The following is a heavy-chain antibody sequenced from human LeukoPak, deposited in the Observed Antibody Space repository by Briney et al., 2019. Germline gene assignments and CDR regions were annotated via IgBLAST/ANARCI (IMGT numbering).Heavy chain of an antibody. V-gene: IGHV1-2*02. CDR3: TRPLRFLEWLPATTYAFDI. CDR1: GYTFTGYY. D-gene: IGHD3-3*01. J-gene: IGHJ3*02. Sequence: AASVKVSCKASGYTFTGYYMHWVRQAPGQGLEWMGWINPNSGGTNYAQKFQGRVTMTRDTSISTAYMELSRLRSDDTAVYYCTRPLRFLEWLPATTYAFDIWGQGTMVTVSS. CDR2: INPNSGGT.